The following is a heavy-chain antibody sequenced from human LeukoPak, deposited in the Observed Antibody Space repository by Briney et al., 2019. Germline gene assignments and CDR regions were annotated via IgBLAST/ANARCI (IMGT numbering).Heavy chain of an antibody. D-gene: IGHD6-19*01. CDR2: INPDSGGT. Sequence: ASVKVSCKASGYTFSGYYMHWVRQAPGQGLEWMGWINPDSGGTNYGQNFQGRVTMTRDTAINTAYMELSRLRSDDTAVYYCARERFYSSGSKSNRVDYWGQGTLVTVSS. J-gene: IGHJ4*02. CDR3: ARERFYSSGSKSNRVDY. V-gene: IGHV1-2*02. CDR1: GYTFSGYY.